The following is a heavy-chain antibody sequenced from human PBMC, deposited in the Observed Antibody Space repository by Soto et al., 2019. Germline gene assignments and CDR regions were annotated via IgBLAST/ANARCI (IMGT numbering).Heavy chain of an antibody. CDR1: GFTFSTYT. V-gene: IGHV3-48*02. D-gene: IGHD6-19*01. CDR2: ISSGSSTI. CDR3: ARGHSSGYNWFDP. Sequence: DVQLVESGGGLVQPGGSLRLSCAASGFTFSTYTMNWVRQAPGKGLEWVSYISSGSSTIHYADSVRGRFTISRDNAKNSLYLQINSLRDADTAVYYCARGHSSGYNWFDPWGQGTLVTVSS. J-gene: IGHJ5*02.